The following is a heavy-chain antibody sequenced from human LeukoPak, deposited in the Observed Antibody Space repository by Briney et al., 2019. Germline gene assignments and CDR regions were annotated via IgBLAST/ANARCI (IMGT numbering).Heavy chain of an antibody. J-gene: IGHJ5*02. CDR1: GFTFSSYG. D-gene: IGHD3-22*01. CDR3: AKETYDSSGYRNWFDP. CDR2: ISYDGSNK. Sequence: GGSLRLSCAASGFTFSSYGMHWVRQAPGKGLEWVAVISYDGSNKYYADSVKGRFTISRDNSKNTLYLQMNSLRAEDTAVYYCAKETYDSSGYRNWFDPWGQGTLVTVSS. V-gene: IGHV3-30*18.